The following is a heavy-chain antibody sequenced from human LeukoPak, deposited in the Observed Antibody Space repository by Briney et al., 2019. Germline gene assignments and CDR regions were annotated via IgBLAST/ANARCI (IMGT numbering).Heavy chain of an antibody. J-gene: IGHJ3*02. CDR2: IYSGGST. Sequence: PGGSLRLSCAASGFTVSSNCMSWVRQAPGKGLEWVSVIYSGGSTYYADSVKGRFTISRDNSKNTLYLQMNSLRAEDTAVYYCARAGGYYGSGSYSRNGAFDIWGQGTMVTVSS. D-gene: IGHD3-10*01. V-gene: IGHV3-53*01. CDR3: ARAGGYYGSGSYSRNGAFDI. CDR1: GFTVSSNC.